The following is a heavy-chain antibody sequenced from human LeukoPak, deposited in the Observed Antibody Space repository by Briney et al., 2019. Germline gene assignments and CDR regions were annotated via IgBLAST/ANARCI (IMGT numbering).Heavy chain of an antibody. V-gene: IGHV4-34*01. J-gene: IGHJ6*03. CDR1: GGSFSGYY. Sequence: SETLSLTXAVYGGSFSGYYWSWIRQPPGKGLEWIGEINHSGSTNYNPSLKSRVTISVDTSKNQFSLKLSSETAADTAVYYCARARTPLTYYYYYMDVWGKGTTVTVSS. CDR3: ARARTPLTYYYYYMDV. CDR2: INHSGST.